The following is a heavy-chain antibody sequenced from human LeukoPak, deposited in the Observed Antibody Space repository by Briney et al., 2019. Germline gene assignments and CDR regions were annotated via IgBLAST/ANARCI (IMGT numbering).Heavy chain of an antibody. Sequence: ETSGTLSLTCTVSGGSISSYYWTWIRQPAGKGLEWIGHFYISGSANYNPSLKSRVTMSVDTSKNQFSLKLRSVTAADTAVYYCARDVRAFDIWGQGTMVTVSS. V-gene: IGHV4-4*07. CDR3: ARDVRAFDI. CDR2: FYISGSA. J-gene: IGHJ3*02. CDR1: GGSISSYY.